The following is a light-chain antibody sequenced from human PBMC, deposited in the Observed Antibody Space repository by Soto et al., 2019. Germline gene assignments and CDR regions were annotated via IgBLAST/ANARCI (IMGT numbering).Light chain of an antibody. CDR1: QNVYNN. CDR3: QQCRNWPLT. J-gene: IGKJ4*01. V-gene: IGKV3-15*01. Sequence: EIVMTQSPATLSVSPGEGATLSCKASQNVYNNLAWYQQRPGQPPRLLIYDASTRATGISARFSGSGYGTEFNLTISSLQSEEFAVYFCQQCRNWPLTFGGGTKVDIK. CDR2: DAS.